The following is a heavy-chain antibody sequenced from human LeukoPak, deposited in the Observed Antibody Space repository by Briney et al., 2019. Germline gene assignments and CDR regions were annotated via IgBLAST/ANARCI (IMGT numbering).Heavy chain of an antibody. CDR1: GYTLTTYD. V-gene: IGHV1-8*03. CDR3: ARGVVSVPNSYGGNSGFYYYYYMDV. D-gene: IGHD4-23*01. Sequence: ASVKVSCKASGYTLTTYDINWVRQATGQGLEWMGWMNPKSGNTGYAQKFQGRVTIITNTSVSTVYMELSTLRSEGTAVSYCARGVVSVPNSYGGNSGFYYYYYMDVWGKGTTVTVSS. J-gene: IGHJ6*03. CDR2: MNPKSGNT.